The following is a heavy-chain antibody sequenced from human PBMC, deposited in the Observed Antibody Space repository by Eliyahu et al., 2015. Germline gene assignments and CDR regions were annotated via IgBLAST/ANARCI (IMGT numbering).Heavy chain of an antibody. D-gene: IGHD4-17*01. V-gene: IGHV4-34*02. CDR2: IDHSGNT. J-gene: IGHJ4*02. CDR3: ATYNNDYGEYVGYX. CDR1: GGLFSGYY. Sequence: QVQLQQWGAGLLEPSETLSLTCAVYGGLFSGYYWTWIRQPPGKGLEWVGEIDHSGNTKYNPSXKSRVTISADTSRNQFSLKLSSVTAADTAVYYCATYNNDYGEYVGYXWGQGTQVTVSS.